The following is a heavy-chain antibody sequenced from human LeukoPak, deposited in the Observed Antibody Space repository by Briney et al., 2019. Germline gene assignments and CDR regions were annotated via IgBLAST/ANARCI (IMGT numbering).Heavy chain of an antibody. J-gene: IGHJ3*02. CDR3: ASTYYYDSSGYDAFDI. CDR1: GYTFTGYY. Sequence: GASVKVSCKASGYTFTGYYVHWVRQAPGQGFEWMAWINANSGGTNYAQKFQGRVTMTRDTSTSTAYMELSRLRSDDTAVYYCASTYYYDSSGYDAFDIWGQGTMVTVSS. V-gene: IGHV1-2*02. CDR2: INANSGGT. D-gene: IGHD3-22*01.